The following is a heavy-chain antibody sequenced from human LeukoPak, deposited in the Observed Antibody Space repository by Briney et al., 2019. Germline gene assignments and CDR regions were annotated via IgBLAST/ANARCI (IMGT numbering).Heavy chain of an antibody. Sequence: GGSLRLSCAASGFTFSNFPMTWVRRAPGKGLQSFASISGSGADTYYTDSVKGRLTISRDNLNNTVYLQMNSLRAEDTAVYYCAKVLGHESDGYYYYGLHVWGQGTTVTVSS. J-gene: IGHJ6*02. CDR2: ISGSGADT. D-gene: IGHD7-27*01. CDR1: GFTFSNFP. CDR3: AKVLGHESDGYYYYGLHV. V-gene: IGHV3-23*01.